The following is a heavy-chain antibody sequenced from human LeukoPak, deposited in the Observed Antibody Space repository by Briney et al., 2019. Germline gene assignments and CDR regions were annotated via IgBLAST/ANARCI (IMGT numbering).Heavy chain of an antibody. Sequence: GGSLRLSCAASGFTFSTYWMSWVRQAPGKGLEWVANIKQDGSEKHYVDSVKGRFTISRDNAKNSLYLQVNSLRAEDAAVYYCARGGYTFDYWGQGTLVTVSS. CDR1: GFTFSTYW. V-gene: IGHV3-7*01. J-gene: IGHJ4*02. CDR2: IKQDGSEK. D-gene: IGHD5-18*01. CDR3: ARGGYTFDY.